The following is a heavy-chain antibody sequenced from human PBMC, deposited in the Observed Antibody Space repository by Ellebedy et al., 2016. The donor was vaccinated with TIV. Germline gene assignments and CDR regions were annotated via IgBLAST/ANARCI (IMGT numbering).Heavy chain of an antibody. J-gene: IGHJ4*02. CDR2: ISGSGGST. Sequence: PGGSLRLSCAASGFTFSSYAMSRVRQAPGKGLEWVSAISGSGGSTYYADSVKGRFTISRDNSKNTLYLQMNSLRAEDTAVYYCAKRVGLRWGGIAGPLDYWGQGTLVTVSS. D-gene: IGHD5-24*01. CDR3: AKRVGLRWGGIAGPLDY. V-gene: IGHV3-23*01. CDR1: GFTFSSYA.